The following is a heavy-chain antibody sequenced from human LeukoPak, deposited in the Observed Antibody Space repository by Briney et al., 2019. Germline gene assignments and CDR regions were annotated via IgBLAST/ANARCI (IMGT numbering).Heavy chain of an antibody. Sequence: ASVKVSCKASGYTFTGYYMHWVRQAPGQGLEWMGWINPNSGGTNYAQKFQGWVTMTRDTSISTAYMELSRLRSDDTAVYYCARGPDGYNYGWYYYYGMDVWGQGTTVTVSS. CDR3: ARGPDGYNYGWYYYYGMDV. D-gene: IGHD5-24*01. J-gene: IGHJ6*02. CDR1: GYTFTGYY. V-gene: IGHV1-2*04. CDR2: INPNSGGT.